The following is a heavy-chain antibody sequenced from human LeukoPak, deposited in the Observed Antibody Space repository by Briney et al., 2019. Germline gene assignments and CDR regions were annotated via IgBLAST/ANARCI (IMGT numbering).Heavy chain of an antibody. CDR1: GGSISSYY. CDR3: ASPSSGYFPWSLDY. Sequence: SETLSLTCTVSGGSISSYYWSWIRQPPGKGLEWIGYIYYSGSTNYNPSLKSRVTISVDTSKNQFSLKLSSVTAADTAVYYCASPSSGYFPWSLDYWGQGTLATVSS. CDR2: IYYSGST. V-gene: IGHV4-59*08. D-gene: IGHD3-22*01. J-gene: IGHJ4*02.